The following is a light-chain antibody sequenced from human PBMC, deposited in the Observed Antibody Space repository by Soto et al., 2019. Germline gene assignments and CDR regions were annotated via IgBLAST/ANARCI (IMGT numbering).Light chain of an antibody. CDR3: LQYYDYRT. CDR1: QTITNL. Sequence: DIQLTQSPSTLSASVGDRVTITCRASQTITNLLAWFQQKPGKAPEILIYKASSLQSGVPPRFSGSGSGTEFTLTISSLQPDDSATYYCLQYYDYRTFGQGTKV. CDR2: KAS. J-gene: IGKJ1*01. V-gene: IGKV1-5*03.